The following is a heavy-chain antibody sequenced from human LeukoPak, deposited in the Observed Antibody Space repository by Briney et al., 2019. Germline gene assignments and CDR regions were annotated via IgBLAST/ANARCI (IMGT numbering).Heavy chain of an antibody. D-gene: IGHD3-16*01. CDR1: GYTFTTYT. J-gene: IGHJ4*02. CDR2: INAGNGNT. Sequence: ASVKVSCKASGYTFTTYTMHWVRQAPGQRLELMGWINAGNGNTRYSQKFQGRVTITRDTSASTAYMELSSLRSEDTAVYYCARGGSLGDYWGQGTLVTVSS. V-gene: IGHV1-3*01. CDR3: ARGGSLGDY.